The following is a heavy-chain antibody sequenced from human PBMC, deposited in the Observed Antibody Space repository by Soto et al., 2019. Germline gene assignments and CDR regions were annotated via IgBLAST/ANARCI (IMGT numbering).Heavy chain of an antibody. Sequence: VQLLDSGGGLVQPGGSQRLSCAASGFTFSNYAMSWVRQAPGKGLEWVSTISGNGGSTYYADSVKGRFTISRDNSKNMLFLQINSLRDDDSAVYYCAKRPASIITFDYWGQGTPVTVSS. J-gene: IGHJ4*02. CDR3: AKRPASIITFDY. V-gene: IGHV3-23*01. D-gene: IGHD2-2*01. CDR1: GFTFSNYA. CDR2: ISGNGGST.